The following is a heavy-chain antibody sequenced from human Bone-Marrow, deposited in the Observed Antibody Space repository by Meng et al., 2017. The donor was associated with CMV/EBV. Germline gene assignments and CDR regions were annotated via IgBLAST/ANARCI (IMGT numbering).Heavy chain of an antibody. CDR2: INPSGGST. D-gene: IGHD3-10*01. Sequence: ASVKVSCKASGYTFTSYYMHWVRQAPGQGLEWMGIINPSGGSTSYAQKVQGRATMTRDTATSTVYMELSSLRSEDTAVYYCARFGGSGSYFRIGGVGGMDVWGRGTTVTVSS. J-gene: IGHJ6*02. CDR3: ARFGGSGSYFRIGGVGGMDV. V-gene: IGHV1-46*01. CDR1: GYTFTSYY.